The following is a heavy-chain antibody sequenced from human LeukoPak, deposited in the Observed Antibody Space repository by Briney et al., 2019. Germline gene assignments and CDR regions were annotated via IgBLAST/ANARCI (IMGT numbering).Heavy chain of an antibody. Sequence: SETLSLTCTVSGGSISSGSYYWGWIRQPPGKGLEWLGSIHYSGSTHHNPSLKSRVTISVDTSKKQFSLKLISVTAADTAVYYCARLEQGRRYASGWHVYSHQWGQGTLVTVSS. CDR2: IHYSGST. J-gene: IGHJ1*01. D-gene: IGHD6-19*01. CDR1: GGSISSGSYY. V-gene: IGHV4-39*01. CDR3: ARLEQGRRYASGWHVYSHQ.